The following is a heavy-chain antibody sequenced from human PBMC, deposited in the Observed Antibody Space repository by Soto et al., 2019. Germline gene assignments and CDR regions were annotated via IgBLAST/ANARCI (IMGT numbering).Heavy chain of an antibody. CDR2: INHSGST. Sequence: QVQLQQWGAGLLKPSETLSLTCAVYGGSFSGYYWSWIRQPPGKGLEWIGEINHSGSTNYNPSLKSRVTISVDTSKNQFSLKLSSVTAADTAVYYCARGVGTVTTTFFDYWGQGTLVTVSS. D-gene: IGHD4-17*01. CDR3: ARGVGTVTTTFFDY. J-gene: IGHJ4*02. V-gene: IGHV4-34*01. CDR1: GGSFSGYY.